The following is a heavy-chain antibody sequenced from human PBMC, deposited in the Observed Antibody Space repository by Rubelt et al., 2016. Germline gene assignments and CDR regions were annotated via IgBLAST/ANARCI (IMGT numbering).Heavy chain of an antibody. V-gene: IGHV3-30*04. D-gene: IGHD3-22*01. CDR2: TSYDGINK. CDR3: ARVAFDSSGNYYGYQGGIDY. Sequence: GSLRLSCAASGFTFSSYAMYWVRQAPGQGLEWVTCTSYDGINKYYADSVKGRFTISRDNSKSTLYLQMNSLRAEDTAVYYCARVAFDSSGNYYGYQGGIDYWGQGTLVTVSS. CDR1: GFTFSSYA. J-gene: IGHJ4*02.